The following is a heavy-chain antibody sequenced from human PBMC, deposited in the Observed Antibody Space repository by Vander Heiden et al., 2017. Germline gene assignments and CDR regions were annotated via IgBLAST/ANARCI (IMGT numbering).Heavy chain of an antibody. Sequence: EVQLVESGGGLVQPGRSLKLSCAACGFTFAYCAMHWVRQAPGKGLEWVSGIRWNSGSVGYADSVKGRFTISRDNAKNSLYLQMNSLRAEDTALYYCAKDIKYNWNYGHFDYWGQGTLVTVSS. D-gene: IGHD1-7*01. V-gene: IGHV3-9*01. CDR3: AKDIKYNWNYGHFDY. CDR2: IRWNSGSV. J-gene: IGHJ4*02. CDR1: GFTFAYCA.